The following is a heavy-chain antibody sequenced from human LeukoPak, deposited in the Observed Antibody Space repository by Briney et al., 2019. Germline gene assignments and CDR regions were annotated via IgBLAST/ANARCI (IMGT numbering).Heavy chain of an antibody. Sequence: SETLTLTCTASDRILKFYYLRWMGQPPGKGLEWIGEINHSGSAENNPSFKSRLTISVATSRSQFYLELESVTVPDTAVYYFAKGRVLGNESYRSVYRGDYYYMDVWGKGTTVSVSS. V-gene: IGHV4-34*01. CDR1: DRILKFYY. D-gene: IGHD6-19*01. CDR3: AKGRVLGNESYRSVYRGDYYYMDV. J-gene: IGHJ6*03. CDR2: INHSGSA.